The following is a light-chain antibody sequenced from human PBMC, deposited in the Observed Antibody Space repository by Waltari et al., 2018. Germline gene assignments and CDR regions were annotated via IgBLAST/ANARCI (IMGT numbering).Light chain of an antibody. Sequence: EIVLTQSPATLSLSPGERATLSCRASQSVSRSLAWYQQKPGQAPRLLIYDASNRATGIPARFSGSGSGTYFTLTISSLEPEDFALYYWQQSSRWPPTTFGQGTKVEIK. J-gene: IGKJ1*01. CDR1: QSVSRS. V-gene: IGKV3-11*01. CDR2: DAS. CDR3: QQSSRWPPTT.